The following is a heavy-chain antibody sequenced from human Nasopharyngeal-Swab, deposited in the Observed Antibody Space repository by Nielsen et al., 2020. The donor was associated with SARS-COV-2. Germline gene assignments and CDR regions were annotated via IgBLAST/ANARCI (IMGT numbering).Heavy chain of an antibody. J-gene: IGHJ4*02. CDR1: GFTVSSNY. CDR2: ISWNAAGT. Sequence: GGSLKISRAASGFTVSSNYMSWVRRAPGKGLEWVSGISWNAAGTGYADSVKGRLTISRDNTKNSLYLQMNSLRAEDTAVYYCAKEGGYVLLWFGELPLDYWGQGTLVTVSS. V-gene: IGHV3-20*04. D-gene: IGHD3-10*01. CDR3: AKEGGYVLLWFGELPLDY.